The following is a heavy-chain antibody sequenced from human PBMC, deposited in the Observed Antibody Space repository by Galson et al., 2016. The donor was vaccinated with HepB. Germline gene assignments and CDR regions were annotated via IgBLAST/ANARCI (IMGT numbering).Heavy chain of an antibody. Sequence: LRLSCAASGLSFSTSGMSWVRQTPGRGLEWVSGITSSGASTHYADSVKGRFTVSRDNSKNTLYLYMNSLRAGDTAVYYCGKHGGFDYWGQGALVTVSS. CDR1: GLSFSTSG. D-gene: IGHD3-16*01. J-gene: IGHJ4*02. V-gene: IGHV3-23*01. CDR2: ITSSGAST. CDR3: GKHGGFDY.